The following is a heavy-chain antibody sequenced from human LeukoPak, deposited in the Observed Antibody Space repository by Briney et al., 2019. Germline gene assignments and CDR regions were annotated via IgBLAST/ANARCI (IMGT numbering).Heavy chain of an antibody. CDR2: IRYDEGTK. J-gene: IGHJ4*02. V-gene: IGHV3-30*02. D-gene: IGHD3-10*01. Sequence: PGGSLRLSCAASGFTFSSYGMHWVRQAPGKGLEWVAFIRYDEGTKFYADSVKGRFTISRDNSTNTLYLQMNSLRAEDTAVYYCARVHPPYYHGSGSYYIQYFDYWGQGTLVTVSS. CDR3: ARVHPPYYHGSGSYYIQYFDY. CDR1: GFTFSSYG.